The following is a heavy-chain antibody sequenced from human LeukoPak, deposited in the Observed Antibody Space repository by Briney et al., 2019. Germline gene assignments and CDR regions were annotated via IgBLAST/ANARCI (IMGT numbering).Heavy chain of an antibody. Sequence: QTGGSLRLSCAASGFTFDDYAMHWVRQAPGKGLEWVSGIRWNGSSIGYADSVKGRFTISRDNAKNSLYLQMNSLRAEDTALYYCAKDMVSRPIVATTYYYYYYGMDVWGQGTTVTVSS. CDR3: AKDMVSRPIVATTYYYYYYGMDV. CDR1: GFTFDDYA. D-gene: IGHD5-12*01. CDR2: IRWNGSSI. J-gene: IGHJ6*02. V-gene: IGHV3-9*01.